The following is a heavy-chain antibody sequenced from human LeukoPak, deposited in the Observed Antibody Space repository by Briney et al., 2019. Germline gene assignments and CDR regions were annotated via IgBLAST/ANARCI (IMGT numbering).Heavy chain of an antibody. Sequence: GASAKVSCKASGYTFSSYGISWVRQAPGQGLEWMGWINTYNGNTNYAQKFQGRVTMTTDTSTSTAYMDLRSLRSDDTAVYYCARDPSLIVGASISFFDYWGQGTLVTVSS. J-gene: IGHJ4*02. CDR1: GYTFSSYG. D-gene: IGHD1-26*01. CDR3: ARDPSLIVGASISFFDY. CDR2: INTYNGNT. V-gene: IGHV1-18*01.